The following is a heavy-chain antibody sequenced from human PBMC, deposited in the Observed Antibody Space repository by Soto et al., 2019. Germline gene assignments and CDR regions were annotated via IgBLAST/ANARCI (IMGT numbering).Heavy chain of an antibody. Sequence: EVRLVESEGGLVQPVGSLSLSCAASGFTFSYYWMHWVRQAPGQGLLWVSRIHSDGSSTTYADSVKGRFTISRDNAKNTVSLQMNSLRVEDTGVYFCARGDRGAFDLWGQGTMVTVSS. CDR1: GFTFSYYW. J-gene: IGHJ3*01. D-gene: IGHD2-21*02. CDR2: IHSDGSST. V-gene: IGHV3-74*01. CDR3: ARGDRGAFDL.